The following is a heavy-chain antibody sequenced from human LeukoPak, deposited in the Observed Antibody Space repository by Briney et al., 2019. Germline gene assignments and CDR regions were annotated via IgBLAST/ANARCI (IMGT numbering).Heavy chain of an antibody. CDR3: TRLAVAGAPDAFDI. Sequence: GGSLRLSCAASGCTSSGSVMHWVRQASGKGLEWVGRIRNKANSYATAYAASVKGRFTISRDDSKNTAYLQMNSLKTEDTAVYYCTRLAVAGAPDAFDIWGQGTMVTVSS. J-gene: IGHJ3*02. D-gene: IGHD6-19*01. CDR2: IRNKANSYAT. CDR1: GCTSSGSV. V-gene: IGHV3-73*01.